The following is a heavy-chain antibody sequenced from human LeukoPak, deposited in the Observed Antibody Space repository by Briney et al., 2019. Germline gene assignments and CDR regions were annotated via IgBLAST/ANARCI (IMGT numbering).Heavy chain of an antibody. V-gene: IGHV3-64*01. J-gene: IGHJ6*03. CDR3: ARVGYYYYYYMDV. CDR2: ISSNGGST. CDR1: GFTFRSYA. Sequence: GGSLRLSCAASGFTFRSYAMHWVRQAPGKGLEYVSAISSNGGSTYYANSVKGRFTISRDNSKNTLYLQMGSLRAEDMAVYYCARVGYYYYYYMDVWGKGTTVTVSS.